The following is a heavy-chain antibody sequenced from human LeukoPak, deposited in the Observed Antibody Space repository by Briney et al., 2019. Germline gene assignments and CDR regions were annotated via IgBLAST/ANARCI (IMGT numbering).Heavy chain of an antibody. CDR3: ARDPGTYYYDSSGYSYFDY. CDR2: INDDGSST. CDR1: GFTFSSYW. Sequence: GGSLRLSCAASGFTFSSYWMHWVRQAPGKGLVWVSRINDDGSSTNYADSVKGRFTISRDNAKNTLYLQMNSLRAEDTAVYYCARDPGTYYYDSSGYSYFDYWGQGTLVTVSS. J-gene: IGHJ4*02. V-gene: IGHV3-74*01. D-gene: IGHD3-22*01.